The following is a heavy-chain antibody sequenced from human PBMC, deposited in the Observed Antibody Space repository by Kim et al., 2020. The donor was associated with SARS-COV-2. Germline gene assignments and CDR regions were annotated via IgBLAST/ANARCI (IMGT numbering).Heavy chain of an antibody. Sequence: SETLSLTCTVSGGSISSSSYYWGWIRQPPGKGLEWIGSIYYSGSTYYNPSLKSRVTISVDTSKNQFSLKLSSVTAADTAVYYCARHHVSGWYAAPDYWGQGTLVTVSS. CDR2: IYYSGST. CDR3: ARHHVSGWYAAPDY. D-gene: IGHD6-19*01. J-gene: IGHJ4*02. CDR1: GGSISSSSYY. V-gene: IGHV4-39*01.